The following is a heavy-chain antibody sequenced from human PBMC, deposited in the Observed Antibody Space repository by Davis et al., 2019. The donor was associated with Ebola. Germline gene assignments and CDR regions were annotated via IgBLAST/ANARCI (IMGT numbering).Heavy chain of an antibody. CDR3: ARGGDYNWFDP. CDR1: GYTFTSYV. J-gene: IGHJ5*02. D-gene: IGHD4-17*01. Sequence: ASVKVSCKASGYTFTSYVISWVRQAPGQGLAWMGWISPYNGNTNYAQKIQGRVTMTTDTSTSTAYMELRSLRSDDTAVYYCARGGDYNWFDPWGQGTLVTVSS. V-gene: IGHV1-18*01. CDR2: ISPYNGNT.